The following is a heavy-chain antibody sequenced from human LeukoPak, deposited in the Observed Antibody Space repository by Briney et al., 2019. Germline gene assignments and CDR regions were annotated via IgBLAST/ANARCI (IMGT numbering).Heavy chain of an antibody. V-gene: IGHV3-7*04. Sequence: GGSLRLSCAASGFTFRSYWMSWVRQAPGKGLEWVANIKQDGSEKYYVDSVKGRFTISRDNAKNSLYLQMNSLRAEDTAVYYCARDRRYSYIDYWGQGTLATVSS. CDR1: GFTFRSYW. J-gene: IGHJ4*02. CDR3: ARDRRYSYIDY. D-gene: IGHD5-18*01. CDR2: IKQDGSEK.